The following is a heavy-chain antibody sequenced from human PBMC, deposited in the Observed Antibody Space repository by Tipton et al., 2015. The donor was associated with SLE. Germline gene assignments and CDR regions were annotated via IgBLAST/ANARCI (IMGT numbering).Heavy chain of an antibody. CDR2: IYPGDSDT. V-gene: IGHV5-51*01. Sequence: VQLVQSGAEVKKPGESLKISCQGSGYTFTNYWIGWVRQMPGKGLEWMGIIYPGDSDTRYSPSFQGQVTISADKSITTAYLQWSSLKASDTAMYYCARGDDSSSWYDSFDYWGQGTLVTVSS. CDR1: GYTFTNYW. D-gene: IGHD6-13*01. J-gene: IGHJ4*02. CDR3: ARGDDSSSWYDSFDY.